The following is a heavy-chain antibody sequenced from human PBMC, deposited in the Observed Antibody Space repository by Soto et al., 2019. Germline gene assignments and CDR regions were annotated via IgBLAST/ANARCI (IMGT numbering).Heavy chain of an antibody. D-gene: IGHD6-13*01. J-gene: IGHJ5*02. CDR1: GYTFTGYY. CDR3: ASGLAAAGTLGWFDP. CDR2: INPNSGGT. V-gene: IGHV1-2*02. Sequence: ASVKVSCKASGYTFTGYYMHWVRQAPGQGLEWMGWINPNSGGTNYAQKFQGRVTMTRDTSISTAYMELSRLRSDDTAVYYCASGLAAAGTLGWFDPWGPGTLVTVS.